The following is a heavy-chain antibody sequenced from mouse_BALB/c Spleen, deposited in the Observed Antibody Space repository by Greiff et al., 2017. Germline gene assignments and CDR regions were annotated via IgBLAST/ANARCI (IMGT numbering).Heavy chain of an antibody. V-gene: IGHV5-17*02. CDR2: ISSGSSTI. D-gene: IGHD1-3*01. CDR3: ARSQWYYFDY. Sequence: EVQLVESGGGLVQPGGSRKLSCAASGFTFSSFGMHWVRQAPEKGLEWVAYISSGSSTIYYADTVKGRFTISRDNPKNTLFLQMTSLRSEDTAMYYCARSQWYYFDYWGQGTTLTVSS. J-gene: IGHJ2*01. CDR1: GFTFSSFG.